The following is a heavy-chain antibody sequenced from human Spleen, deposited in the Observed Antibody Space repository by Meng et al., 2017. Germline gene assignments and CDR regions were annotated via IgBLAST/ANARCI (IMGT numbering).Heavy chain of an antibody. CDR3: ARQWLENWFDP. V-gene: IGHV4-31*01. D-gene: IGHD6-19*01. CDR1: GGSISGGPHY. Sequence: SETLSLTCTVSGGSISGGPHYWTWIRLLPGKGLEWIGYIYYTGSTFYNPSLKSLVSISVDTSKNQFSLKLTSVTAADTAVYYCARQWLENWFDPWGQGTLVTVSS. CDR2: IYYTGST. J-gene: IGHJ5*02.